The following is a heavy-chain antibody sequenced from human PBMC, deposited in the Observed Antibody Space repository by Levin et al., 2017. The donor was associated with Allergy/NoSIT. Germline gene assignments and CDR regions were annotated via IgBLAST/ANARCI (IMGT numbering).Heavy chain of an antibody. CDR2: ISAYNGNT. Sequence: PAASVKVSCKASGYTFTSYGISWVRQAPGQGLEWMGWISAYNGNTNYAQKLQGRVTMTTDTSTSTAYMELRSLRSDDTAVYYCARDPRLYGIVVVPAAHFDYWGQGTLVTVSS. J-gene: IGHJ4*02. D-gene: IGHD2-2*01. CDR3: ARDPRLYGIVVVPAAHFDY. V-gene: IGHV1-18*01. CDR1: GYTFTSYG.